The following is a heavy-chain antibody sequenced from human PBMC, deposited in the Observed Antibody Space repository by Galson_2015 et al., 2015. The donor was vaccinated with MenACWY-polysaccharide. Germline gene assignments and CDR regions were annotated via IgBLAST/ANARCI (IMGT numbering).Heavy chain of an antibody. J-gene: IGHJ4*02. V-gene: IGHV4-61*02. D-gene: IGHD5-12*01. CDR3: ARVPRLSGYDFFDY. CDR2: IYTSGNT. Sequence: LSLTCTVSGGSISSGRHYWSWIRQPAGKGLEWIGRIYTSGNTDYNPSLKSRVTISVDTSNNQFSLRLSSLTAADTAVYYCARVPRLSGYDFFDYWGQGTLVTVSS. CDR1: GGSISSGRHY.